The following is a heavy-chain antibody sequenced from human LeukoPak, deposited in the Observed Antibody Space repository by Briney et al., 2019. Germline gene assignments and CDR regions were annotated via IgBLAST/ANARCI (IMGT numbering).Heavy chain of an antibody. Sequence: SSQTLSLTCGISGDSIRRNYWSWIRQPLGKGLEWIGYIHYSGNTNYNPSLKSRVSISVDTSKNQFSLKLTSVTAADTAVYYCAAYRSGTHYNSYYFDGWGQGTLVIVSS. J-gene: IGHJ4*02. D-gene: IGHD3-10*01. CDR3: AAYRSGTHYNSYYFDG. CDR2: IHYSGNT. V-gene: IGHV4-59*08. CDR1: GDSIRRNY.